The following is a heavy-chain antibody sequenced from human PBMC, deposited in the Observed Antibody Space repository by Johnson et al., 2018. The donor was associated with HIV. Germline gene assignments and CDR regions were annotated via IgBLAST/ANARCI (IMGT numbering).Heavy chain of an antibody. CDR3: ARVVGDTTGGRAFDI. Sequence: VQLVESGGGLVQPGGSLRLSCAASGFTFSSYWMHWVRQAPGKGLVWVSRINSDGSSTSYADSVKGRFTISRDNAKNTLYLQMNSLRGEDTAVYYCARVVGDTTGGRAFDIWGQWTMVTVSS. J-gene: IGHJ3*02. D-gene: IGHD1-26*01. CDR1: GFTFSSYW. CDR2: INSDGSST. V-gene: IGHV3-74*01.